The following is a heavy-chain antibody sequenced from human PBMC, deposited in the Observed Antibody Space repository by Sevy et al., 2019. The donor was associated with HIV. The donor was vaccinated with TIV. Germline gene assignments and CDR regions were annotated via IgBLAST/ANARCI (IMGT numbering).Heavy chain of an antibody. V-gene: IGHV4-59*08. CDR1: GGAITSLY. CDR3: AGENAWGRGYS. Sequence: SETLCLTCTVSGGAITSLYWNWIRQPPGKGLEWIANICYNGHINYNPSLKSRVTLSLDTSKNQFSLRMSSVTAADTAMYYCAGENAWGRGYSWGQGTLVTVSS. J-gene: IGHJ4*02. CDR2: ICYNGHI. D-gene: IGHD1-26*01.